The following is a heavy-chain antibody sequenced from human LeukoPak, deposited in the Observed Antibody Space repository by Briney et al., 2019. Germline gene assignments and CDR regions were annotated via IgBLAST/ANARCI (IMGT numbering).Heavy chain of an antibody. Sequence: NPSETLSLTCSVSGGSIRSNRYYWGWIRQAPGKGLEWIATIYNSGTTYYNPSFKSRVTISADTSKNQFSLKLFSVTAADTALYYCARHWNSVVARAPGFFDPWGQGTLVTVSP. D-gene: IGHD1-1*01. V-gene: IGHV4-39*01. CDR2: IYNSGTT. CDR3: ARHWNSVVARAPGFFDP. CDR1: GGSIRSNRYY. J-gene: IGHJ5*02.